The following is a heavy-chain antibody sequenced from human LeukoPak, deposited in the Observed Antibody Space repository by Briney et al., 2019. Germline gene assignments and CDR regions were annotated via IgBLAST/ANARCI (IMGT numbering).Heavy chain of an antibody. CDR3: ARDQTITIFGVVITGSYYGMDV. D-gene: IGHD3-3*01. CDR2: IGAYNGNT. V-gene: IGHV1-18*01. Sequence: ASVKVSCKASGYTFTSYGISWVRQAPGQGLEWMGWIGAYNGNTNYAQKLQGRVTMTTDTSTSTAYMELRSLRSDDTAVYYCARDQTITIFGVVITGSYYGMDVWGQGTTVTVSS. J-gene: IGHJ6*02. CDR1: GYTFTSYG.